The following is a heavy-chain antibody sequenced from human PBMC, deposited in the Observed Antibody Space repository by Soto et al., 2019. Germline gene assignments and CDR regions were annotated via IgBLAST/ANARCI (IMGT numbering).Heavy chain of an antibody. V-gene: IGHV4-39*01. CDR3: ARHLLWKVARGTRSYYMDV. D-gene: IGHD3-10*01. CDR1: GASISSSSYY. Sequence: SETSLTCTVSGASISSSSYYWGWIRQPPGKGLEWIGTIYYSGSTYYNPSLKSRVTISVDTSKNQFSLRLTSVTAADTAVYYCARHLLWKVARGTRSYYMDVWGKGTTVTVSS. J-gene: IGHJ6*03. CDR2: IYYSGST.